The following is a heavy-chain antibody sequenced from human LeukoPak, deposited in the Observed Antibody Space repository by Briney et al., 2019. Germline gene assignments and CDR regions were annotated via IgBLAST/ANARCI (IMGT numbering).Heavy chain of an antibody. CDR2: IKSKTDGGTT. CDR3: ARVSGGLYSGYDSPYFDY. Sequence: GGSLRLSCAASGFTFSNAWMSWVRQAPGKGLEWVGRIKSKTDGGTTDYAAPVKGRFTISRDDSKNTLYLQMNSLKTEDTAVYYCARVSGGLYSGYDSPYFDYWGQGTLVTVSS. J-gene: IGHJ4*02. D-gene: IGHD5-12*01. V-gene: IGHV3-15*01. CDR1: GFTFSNAW.